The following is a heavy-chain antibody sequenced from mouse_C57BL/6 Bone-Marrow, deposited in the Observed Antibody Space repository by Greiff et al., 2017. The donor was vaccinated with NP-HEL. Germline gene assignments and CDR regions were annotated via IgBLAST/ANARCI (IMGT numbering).Heavy chain of an antibody. CDR1: GFTFSDYG. CDR3: ARKRANWAWFAY. Sequence: EVMLVESGGGLVKPGGSLKLSCAASGFTFSDYGMHWVRQAPEKGLEWVAYISSGSSTIYYADTVKGRFTISRDNAKNTLFLQLTSLRSEDTAMYYCARKRANWAWFAYWGQGNLVTVPA. J-gene: IGHJ3*01. D-gene: IGHD4-1*01. V-gene: IGHV5-17*01. CDR2: ISSGSSTI.